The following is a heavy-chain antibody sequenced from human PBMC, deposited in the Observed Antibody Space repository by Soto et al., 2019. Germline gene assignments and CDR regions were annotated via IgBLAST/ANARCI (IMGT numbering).Heavy chain of an antibody. CDR2: IIPIFGTA. V-gene: IGHV1-69*13. J-gene: IGHJ4*02. Sequence: GASVKVSCKASGGTFSSYAISWVRQAPGQGLEWMGGIIPIFGTANYAQKFQGRVTITADESTSTAYMELSSLRSEDTAVYYCARDRSCSGGSCYFDYWGQGTLVTVSS. CDR3: ARDRSCSGGSCYFDY. D-gene: IGHD2-15*01. CDR1: GGTFSSYA.